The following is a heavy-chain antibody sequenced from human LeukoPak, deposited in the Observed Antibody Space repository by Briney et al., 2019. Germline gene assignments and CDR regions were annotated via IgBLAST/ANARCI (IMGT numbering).Heavy chain of an antibody. J-gene: IGHJ3*02. CDR2: IRYDGSNK. V-gene: IGHV3-30*02. D-gene: IGHD3-10*01. Sequence: GGSLRLSCAASGFTFSIYGMHWVRQAPGKGLEWLAFIRYDGSNKYYADSVKGRLTISKDNSKNTLYLQMNSLRVEDTAMYYCAKDDSGDYFDGFDIWGQGTMVTVSS. CDR1: GFTFSIYG. CDR3: AKDDSGDYFDGFDI.